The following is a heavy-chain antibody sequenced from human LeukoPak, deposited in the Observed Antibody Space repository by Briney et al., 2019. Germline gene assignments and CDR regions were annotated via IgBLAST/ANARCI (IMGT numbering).Heavy chain of an antibody. D-gene: IGHD3-3*01. J-gene: IGHJ6*03. Sequence: GESLKISCKGSGYSFTSYWIGWVRQMPGKGLEWMGIIYPGDSDTRYSPSFQGQVTISADKSISTAYLQWSSLKASDTAMYYCARHTYFWSGYSAYYYYMDVWGKGTTVTVSS. V-gene: IGHV5-51*01. CDR1: GYSFTSYW. CDR3: ARHTYFWSGYSAYYYYMDV. CDR2: IYPGDSDT.